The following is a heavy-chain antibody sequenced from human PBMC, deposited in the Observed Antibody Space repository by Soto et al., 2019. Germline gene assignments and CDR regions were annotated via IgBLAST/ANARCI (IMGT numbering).Heavy chain of an antibody. CDR2: VSHDGKTE. Sequence: QVQLVESGGGVVQPGRSLRLSCAASGFTFSSYAMHWVRQAPGKGLEWVAVVSHDGKTEHHAAAVKGRFTISRDTSANVLSLQMNSLRDEDTAVYYCGRDPYISGHYSGGGEVWGQGTMVTVSS. CDR3: GRDPYISGHYSGGGEV. D-gene: IGHD3-22*01. V-gene: IGHV3-30*04. CDR1: GFTFSSYA. J-gene: IGHJ3*01.